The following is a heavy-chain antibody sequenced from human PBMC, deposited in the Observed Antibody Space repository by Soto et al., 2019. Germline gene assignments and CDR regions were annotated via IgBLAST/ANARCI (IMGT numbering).Heavy chain of an antibody. D-gene: IGHD3-3*01. CDR2: IYYSGST. Sequence: SETLSLTCTVSGGSISSGGYYWSWIRQHPGKGLEWIGYIYYSGSTYYNPSLKSRVTISVDTSKNQFSLKLSSVTAADTAVYYCARDRPAYYDFWSGYPPDYYYYMDAWGKGTTGTVSS. V-gene: IGHV4-31*03. J-gene: IGHJ6*03. CDR3: ARDRPAYYDFWSGYPPDYYYYMDA. CDR1: GGSISSGGYY.